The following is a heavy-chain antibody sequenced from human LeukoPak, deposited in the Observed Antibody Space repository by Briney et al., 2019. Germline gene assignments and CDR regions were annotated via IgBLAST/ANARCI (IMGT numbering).Heavy chain of an antibody. J-gene: IGHJ3*02. CDR2: IYYSGST. V-gene: IGHV4-39*01. CDR3: ARPIYSGSYRHAFDI. Sequence: SETLSLTCTVSGGSISSSSYYWGWIRRPPGKGLEWIGSIYYSGSTYYNPSLKSRVTISVDTSKNQISLKLSSVTAADTAVYYCARPIYSGSYRHAFDIWGQGTMVTVSS. CDR1: GGSISSSSYY. D-gene: IGHD1-26*01.